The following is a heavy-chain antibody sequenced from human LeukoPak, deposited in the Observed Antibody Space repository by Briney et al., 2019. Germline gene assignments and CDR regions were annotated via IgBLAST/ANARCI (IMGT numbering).Heavy chain of an antibody. CDR2: VHTSGST. CDR1: GGSISGGY. J-gene: IGHJ4*02. CDR3: ARSYFDYSTYYSYYFNL. V-gene: IGHV4-4*09. Sequence: SETLSLTCTVSGGSISGGYWSWIRQPPGRGQEWIGYVHTSGSTNYNPSLKSRVTISVDTSKSQFALKLSSVTAADTAVYYCARSYFDYSTYYSYYFNLWGQGALVTVSS. D-gene: IGHD4-11*01.